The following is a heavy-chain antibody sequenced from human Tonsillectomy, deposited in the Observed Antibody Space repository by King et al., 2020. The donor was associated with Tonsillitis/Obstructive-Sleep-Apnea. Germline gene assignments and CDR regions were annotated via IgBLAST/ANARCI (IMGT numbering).Heavy chain of an antibody. Sequence: VQLVESGGGLVQPGGSLRLSCAASGFTFSSFWMSWVRQAPGKGLEWVANIKEDGSEKYHVDSAKGRFTISRDNAKNSLYLQMNSLRAEDTAVYYCARVLDYYDSSGYRAFDIWGQGTMVTVSS. V-gene: IGHV3-7*03. J-gene: IGHJ3*02. CDR2: IKEDGSEK. CDR3: ARVLDYYDSSGYRAFDI. CDR1: GFTFSSFW. D-gene: IGHD3-22*01.